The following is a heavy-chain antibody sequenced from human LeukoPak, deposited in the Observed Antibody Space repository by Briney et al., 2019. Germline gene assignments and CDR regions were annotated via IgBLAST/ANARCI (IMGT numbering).Heavy chain of an antibody. D-gene: IGHD3-16*01. J-gene: IGHJ4*02. CDR3: MKDGPSWGLL. Sequence: PSETLSLTCTVSGISINPYYWTWIRQPAGKGLEWIGRIISTTGSANYNPSLKTRFTMSVDTSKNQFSLELTSVTAADTAVYYCMKDGPSWGLLWGLGTLVTVSS. V-gene: IGHV4-4*07. CDR2: IISTTGSA. CDR1: GISINPYY.